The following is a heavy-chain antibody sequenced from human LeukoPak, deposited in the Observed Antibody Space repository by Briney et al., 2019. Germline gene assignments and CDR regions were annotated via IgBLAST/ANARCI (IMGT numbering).Heavy chain of an antibody. D-gene: IGHD3-16*02. CDR3: AKEVLITFGGVIVIGGMDV. CDR2: ISDEGSNK. J-gene: IGHJ6*02. Sequence: GGSLRLSCAASGFTFSSYGMHWVRQAPGKGLEWVAIISDEGSNKNYADSVKGRFTISRDNSKNTLYLQMNSLRAEDTAVYYCAKEVLITFGGVIVIGGMDVWGQGTTVTVSS. CDR1: GFTFSSYG. V-gene: IGHV3-30*18.